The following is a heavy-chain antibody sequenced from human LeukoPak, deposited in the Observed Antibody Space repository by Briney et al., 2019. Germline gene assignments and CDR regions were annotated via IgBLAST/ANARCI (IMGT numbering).Heavy chain of an antibody. J-gene: IGHJ4*02. CDR2: INHSGST. V-gene: IGHV4-34*01. D-gene: IGHD3-9*01. Sequence: PSETLSLTCAVYGGSFSGYYWSWIRQPPGKGLEWIGEINHSGSTNYNPSLKSRVTISVDTSKNQFSLKLSSVTAADTAVYYCARTNYDILNAYSTATDYWGQGTLVTVSS. CDR1: GGSFSGYY. CDR3: ARTNYDILNAYSTATDY.